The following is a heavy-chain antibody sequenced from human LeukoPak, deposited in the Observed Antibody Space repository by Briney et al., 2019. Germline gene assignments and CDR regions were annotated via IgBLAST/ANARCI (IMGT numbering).Heavy chain of an antibody. D-gene: IGHD6-19*01. CDR3: ARDSRSGWYRDY. J-gene: IGHJ4*02. Sequence: ASVKVSCKASGYTFTGYYMYWVRQAPGQGLEWMGWINPNTGGTNYAQKFQGRVTMTRDTSISTAYMELSRLRSDDTAVYYCARDSRSGWYRDYWGQGTLVTVSS. CDR2: INPNTGGT. V-gene: IGHV1-2*02. CDR1: GYTFTGYY.